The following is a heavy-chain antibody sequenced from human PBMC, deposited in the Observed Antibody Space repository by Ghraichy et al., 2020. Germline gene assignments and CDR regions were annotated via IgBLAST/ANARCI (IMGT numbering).Heavy chain of an antibody. CDR3: ARTSYDILTGYRLRVFDY. V-gene: IGHV4-59*01. D-gene: IGHD3-9*01. CDR1: GGSISSDY. CDR2: MYDSGST. J-gene: IGHJ4*02. Sequence: SETLSLTCTVSGGSISSDYWNWVRQPPGKGLEWIGYMYDSGSTNYNPSLKSRVTISIDTPKNQFSLKLSSVTAADTAVYYCARTSYDILTGYRLRVFDYWGQGTLVTVSS.